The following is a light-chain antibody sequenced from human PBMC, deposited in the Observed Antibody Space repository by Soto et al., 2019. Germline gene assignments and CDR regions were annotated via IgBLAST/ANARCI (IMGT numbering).Light chain of an antibody. CDR2: EVN. V-gene: IGLV2-14*01. CDR3: SSYTTSSTLVI. CDR1: RSDVGAYNY. Sequence: QSALTQPASVSGSPGQSITISCTGTRSDVGAYNYVSWFQQHPGIAPKLMIYEVNIRPSGVSNRFSGSKSGNTASLTISGLQAEDEADYYCSSYTTSSTLVIFGGGTKLTVL. J-gene: IGLJ2*01.